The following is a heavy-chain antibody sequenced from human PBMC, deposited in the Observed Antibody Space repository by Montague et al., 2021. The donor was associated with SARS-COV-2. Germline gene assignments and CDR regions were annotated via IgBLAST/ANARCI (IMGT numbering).Heavy chain of an antibody. J-gene: IGHJ2*01. CDR2: IYYIGRT. D-gene: IGHD5-18*01. CDR3: AREYRIELWQTNWYFGL. CDR1: GGSISNYF. V-gene: IGHV4-59*12. Sequence: SETPSLTCTVSGGSISNYFWSWIRQPPGKGLEWIGYIYYIGRTNYNPSLKSRVTISVDTSKNQFSLKLTSVTAADTAVYYCAREYRIELWQTNWYFGLWGRGTLVTVSS.